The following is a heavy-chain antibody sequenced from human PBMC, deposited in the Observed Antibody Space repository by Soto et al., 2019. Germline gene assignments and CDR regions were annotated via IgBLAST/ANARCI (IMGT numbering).Heavy chain of an antibody. CDR1: GDSVSRNSGA. CDR2: TYYRSKWYS. CDR3: ARGNWNDENYYYGMDV. Sequence: PSQTLSLTCAISGDSVSRNSGAWNWIRQSPSGGLQWLGRTYYRSKWYSEYAPSVKSRITINPDTAKNQFALQLKSVTPDDSGVYYCARGNWNDENYYYGMDVWGQRITVTVSS. D-gene: IGHD1-1*01. V-gene: IGHV6-1*01. J-gene: IGHJ6*02.